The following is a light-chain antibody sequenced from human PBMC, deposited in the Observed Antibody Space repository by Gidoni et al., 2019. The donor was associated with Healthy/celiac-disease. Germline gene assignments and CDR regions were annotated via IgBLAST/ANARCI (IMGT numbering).Light chain of an antibody. CDR2: GKN. CDR1: SRRRYY. CDR3: NSRDSSGNHLV. V-gene: IGLV3-19*01. J-gene: IGLJ2*01. Sequence: SSELPQDPAVSVALGQTVRITCQGDSRRRYYASWYQQKPGQAPVLVIYGKNNRPSGIPDRFSGSSSGNTASLTITGAQAEEEADYYCNSRDSSGNHLVFGGGTKLTGL.